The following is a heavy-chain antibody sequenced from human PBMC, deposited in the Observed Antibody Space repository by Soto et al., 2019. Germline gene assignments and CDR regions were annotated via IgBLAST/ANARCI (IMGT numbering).Heavy chain of an antibody. CDR1: RFTFSTYE. V-gene: IGHV3-48*03. Sequence: GGSLRLSCAASRFTFSTYEMHWVRQAPGKGLEWVSCISSSGSSVYYADSVKGRFTISRDNSRNSLYLQMNSLRDEDTALYYCVRYCSSTLCNGVATRTFVYWGRGALVTVSS. CDR2: ISSSGSSV. J-gene: IGHJ4*02. D-gene: IGHD5-12*01. CDR3: VRYCSSTLCNGVATRTFVY.